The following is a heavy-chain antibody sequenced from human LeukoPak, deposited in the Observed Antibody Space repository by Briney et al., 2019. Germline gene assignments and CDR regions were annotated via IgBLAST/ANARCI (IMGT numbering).Heavy chain of an antibody. J-gene: IGHJ4*02. CDR3: ARTVVVAATARDY. CDR2: IKQDGSEK. D-gene: IGHD2-15*01. V-gene: IGHV3-7*03. CDR1: GFTFSSYW. Sequence: PGGSLRLSCAASGFTFSSYWMSWVRQAPGKGLEWVANIKQDGSEKYYVDSVKGRFTISRDNAKNSLYLQMNSLRAEDTAVYYCARTVVVAATARDYWGQGTLVTVSS.